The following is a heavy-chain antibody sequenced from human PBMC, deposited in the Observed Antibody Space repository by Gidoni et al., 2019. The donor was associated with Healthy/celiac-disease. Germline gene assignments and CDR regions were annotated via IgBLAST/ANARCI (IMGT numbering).Heavy chain of an antibody. D-gene: IGHD3-16*02. J-gene: IGHJ4*02. V-gene: IGHV3-74*01. CDR1: GFTFSSYW. CDR2: INSDGSST. Sequence: EVQLVESGGGLVQPGWSLRLSCAASGFTFSSYWMHWVRQAPGKGLVWVSRINSDGSSTSYADTVKGRFTISRDNAKNTLYLQMNSLRAEDTAVYYCARALRRLGELSYFDYWGQGTLVTVSS. CDR3: ARALRRLGELSYFDY.